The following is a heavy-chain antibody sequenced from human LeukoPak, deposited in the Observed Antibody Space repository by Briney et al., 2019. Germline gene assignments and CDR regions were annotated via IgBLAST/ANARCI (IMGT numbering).Heavy chain of an antibody. J-gene: IGHJ4*02. CDR2: INHSGST. D-gene: IGHD5-18*01. V-gene: IGHV4-34*01. Sequence: PSETLSLTCAVYGGSFSGYYWSWIRQPPGKGLEWIGEINHSGSTNYNPSLKSRVTISVDTSKNQFSLKLSSVTAADTAVYYCARGIRGDTAVDCWGQGTLVTVSS. CDR3: ARGIRGDTAVDC. CDR1: GGSFSGYY.